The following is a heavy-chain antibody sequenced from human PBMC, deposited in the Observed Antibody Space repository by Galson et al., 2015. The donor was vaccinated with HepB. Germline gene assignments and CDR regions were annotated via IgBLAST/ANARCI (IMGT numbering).Heavy chain of an antibody. CDR1: GGTFSSYT. V-gene: IGHV1-69*04. CDR3: ARERGDPDAFDI. CDR2: IIPILGIA. Sequence: SVKVSCKASGGTFSSYTISWVRQAPGQGLEWMGRIIPILGIANYAQKFQGRVTITADKSTSTAYMEPSSLRSEDTAVYYCARERGDPDAFDIWGQGTMVTVSS. J-gene: IGHJ3*02. D-gene: IGHD3-16*01.